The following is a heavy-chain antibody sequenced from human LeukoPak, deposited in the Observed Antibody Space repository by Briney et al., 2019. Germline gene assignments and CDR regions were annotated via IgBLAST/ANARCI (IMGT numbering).Heavy chain of an antibody. V-gene: IGHV1-18*01. CDR1: GYTFTSYG. J-gene: IGHJ4*02. Sequence: GASVKVSCKASGYTFTSYGISWVRQAPGQGLEWMGWISAYNGNTNYAQKLQGRVTMTTDTSTSTAYMELRSLRSDDTAVYYCARDKSREDDPPFDYWGQGTLVTVSS. CDR3: ARDKSREDDPPFDY. CDR2: ISAYNGNT. D-gene: IGHD3-16*01.